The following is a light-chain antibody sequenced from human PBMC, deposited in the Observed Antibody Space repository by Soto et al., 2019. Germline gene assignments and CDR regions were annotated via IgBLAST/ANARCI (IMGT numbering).Light chain of an antibody. CDR1: QGISSA. J-gene: IGKJ4*01. CDR2: DAS. Sequence: AIQLTQSPSSLSASVGDRVTITCRASQGISSALAWYQQKPGKAPKLLSYDASSLESGVPSRFRGSGSGTDFTLTISSLKPEDFETYYCQQFNNYPLTFGGGTKVDIK. CDR3: QQFNNYPLT. V-gene: IGKV1D-13*01.